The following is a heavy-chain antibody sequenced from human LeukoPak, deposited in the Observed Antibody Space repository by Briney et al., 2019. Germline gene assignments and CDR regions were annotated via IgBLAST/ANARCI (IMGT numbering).Heavy chain of an antibody. D-gene: IGHD6-6*01. CDR1: GFTFSSYA. CDR2: ISNSGGST. V-gene: IGHV3-23*01. CDR3: AKETSSSFDY. J-gene: IGHJ4*02. Sequence: GGSLRLSSAASGFTFSSYAMNWVRQAPGKGLEWVSGISNSGGSTYYADSVKGRFTISRDNSKNTLYLQMNSLRAEDTAVYYCAKETSSSFDYWGQGTLVTVSS.